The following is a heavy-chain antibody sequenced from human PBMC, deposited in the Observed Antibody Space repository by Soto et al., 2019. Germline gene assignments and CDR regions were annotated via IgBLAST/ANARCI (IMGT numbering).Heavy chain of an antibody. CDR2: IEQDGSEK. J-gene: IGHJ6*03. V-gene: IGHV3-7*01. CDR3: ARDFYMVRGVSYYYYMDV. CDR1: GFTFSSYW. Sequence: GGSLRLSCAASGFTFSSYWVSWVRQAPGKGLEWVANIEQDGSEKNYVDSVKGRFTISRDNAKNSLYLQMSSLRAEDTAVYYCARDFYMVRGVSYYYYMDVWGKGTTVTVSS. D-gene: IGHD3-10*01.